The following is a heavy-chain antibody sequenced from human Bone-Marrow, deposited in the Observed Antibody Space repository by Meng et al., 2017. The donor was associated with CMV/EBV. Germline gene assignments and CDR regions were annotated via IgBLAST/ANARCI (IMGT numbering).Heavy chain of an antibody. CDR1: GGSLRSYY. J-gene: IGHJ5*02. V-gene: IGHV4-59*01. D-gene: IGHD6-6*01. CDR3: ARGSDGSSSSAWFDP. Sequence: SETLSLTCTVSGGSLRSYYWSWIRQPPGKRLEWIGHIYYTGSTNYNPSLKSRLTMSVDTSKSQFSLKLSSVTAADTAVYYCARGSDGSSSSAWFDPWGQGTLVTVSS. CDR2: IYYTGST.